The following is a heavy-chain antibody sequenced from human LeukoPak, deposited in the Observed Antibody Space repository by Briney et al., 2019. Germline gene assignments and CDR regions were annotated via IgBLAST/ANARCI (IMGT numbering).Heavy chain of an antibody. J-gene: IGHJ4*02. CDR3: ARGMNSYGPFDY. V-gene: IGHV4-34*01. CDR1: GGSFSGYY. Sequence: SETLSLTCAVYGGSFSGYYWSWIRQPPGKGLEWTGEINHSGSTNYNPSLKSRVTISVDTSKNQFSLKLSSVTAADTAVYYCARGMNSYGPFDYRGQGTLVTVSS. D-gene: IGHD5-18*01. CDR2: INHSGST.